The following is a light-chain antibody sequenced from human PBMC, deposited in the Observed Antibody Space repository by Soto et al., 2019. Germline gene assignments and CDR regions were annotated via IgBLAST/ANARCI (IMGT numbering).Light chain of an antibody. CDR3: QQYGSSPWT. CDR1: QSVSSNY. Sequence: TLSLSPGARATLSCRASQSVSSNYLAWYQQKPGQAPRPLVYGASSRATGIPDRFSGSGAGTDFTLTISRLEPEDFAVYYCQQYGSSPWTFGQGTKVDIK. CDR2: GAS. V-gene: IGKV3-20*01. J-gene: IGKJ1*01.